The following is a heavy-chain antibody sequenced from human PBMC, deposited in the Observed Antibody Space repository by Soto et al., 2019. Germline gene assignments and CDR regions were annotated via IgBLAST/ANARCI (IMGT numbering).Heavy chain of an antibody. Sequence: EVQLLESGGGLVQPGGSLRLSCAASGFTFSSYAMSWVRQAPGKGLEWVSVISGSGGRTNYADSVKGRFTISRDNSKNTLYLQVSSLRAEDTAVYYCAKDRGSGSSGWPRFYHWGQVTLVTVSS. CDR2: ISGSGGRT. V-gene: IGHV3-23*01. CDR1: GFTFSSYA. CDR3: AKDRGSGSSGWPRFYH. D-gene: IGHD6-19*01. J-gene: IGHJ5*02.